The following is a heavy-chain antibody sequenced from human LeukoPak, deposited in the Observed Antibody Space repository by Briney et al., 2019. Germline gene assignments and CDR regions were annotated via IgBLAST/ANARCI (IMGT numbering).Heavy chain of an antibody. V-gene: IGHV4-31*03. CDR3: TRGYGRSTSGFDY. Sequence: ASETLSLTCTVSGGSISRGGYYWNWIRQHPGKGLEWIGYIYYSGSTYYNPSLKSRATMSVDTSKNQFFLKLSSVTAADTAVYYCTRGYGRSTSGFDYWGQGTLVIVSS. CDR1: GGSISRGGYY. CDR2: IYYSGST. D-gene: IGHD2-2*01. J-gene: IGHJ4*02.